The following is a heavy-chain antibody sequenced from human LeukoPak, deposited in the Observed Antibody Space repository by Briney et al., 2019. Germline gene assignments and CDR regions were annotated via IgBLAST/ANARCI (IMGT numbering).Heavy chain of an antibody. CDR1: GFTFSSYG. CDR3: AKDRAGPSDYDILTGYQLDY. Sequence: PGGSLRLSCAASGFTFSSYGMHWVRQAPGKGLEWVAVISYDGSNKYYADSVKGRFTISRDNSKNTLYLQMNSLRAEDTAVYYCAKDRAGPSDYDILTGYQLDYWGQGTLVTVSS. V-gene: IGHV3-30*18. J-gene: IGHJ4*02. CDR2: ISYDGSNK. D-gene: IGHD3-9*01.